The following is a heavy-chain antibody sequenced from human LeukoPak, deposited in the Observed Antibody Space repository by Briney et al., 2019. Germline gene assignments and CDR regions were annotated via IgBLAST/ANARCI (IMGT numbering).Heavy chain of an antibody. CDR2: ISGDGGTT. J-gene: IGHJ4*02. Sequence: PGGSLRLSCAASGFTFKDYAMHWVRQAPGKGLEWVSLISGDGGTTFYGDSVKGRFTISRDNGKNSLYLQMNSLRTEDTAFYYCAKDIGERGYKDYWGQGTLVAVSS. CDR1: GFTFKDYA. V-gene: IGHV3-43*02. D-gene: IGHD5-18*01. CDR3: AKDIGERGYKDY.